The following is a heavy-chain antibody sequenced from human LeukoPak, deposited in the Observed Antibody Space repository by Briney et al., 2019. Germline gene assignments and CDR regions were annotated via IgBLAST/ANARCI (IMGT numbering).Heavy chain of an antibody. V-gene: IGHV4-4*07. CDR2: IYTSGST. Sequence: PSETLSLTCTVSGGSISSYYWSWIRQPAGKGLEWIGRIYTSGSTNYNPSLKSRVTISVDTSKNQFSLKLSSVTAADTAVYYCARERVLRYFDWFHYTPYYYYYYMDVWGKGTTVTVSS. J-gene: IGHJ6*03. CDR3: ARERVLRYFDWFHYTPYYYYYYMDV. CDR1: GGSISSYY. D-gene: IGHD3-9*01.